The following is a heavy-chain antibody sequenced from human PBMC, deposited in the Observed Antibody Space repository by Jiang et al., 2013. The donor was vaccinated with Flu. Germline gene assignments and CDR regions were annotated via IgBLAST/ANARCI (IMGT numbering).Heavy chain of an antibody. CDR2: IIPIFGTA. Sequence: SGAEVKKPGSSVKVSCKASGGTFSSYAISWVRQAPGQGLEWMGGIIPIFGTANYAQKFQGRVTITADESTSTAYMELSSLRSEDTAVYYCASRSGYCSGGSCYYYYGMDVWGQGTTVTVSS. D-gene: IGHD2-15*01. V-gene: IGHV1-69*01. J-gene: IGHJ6*02. CDR3: ASRSGYCSGGSCYYYYGMDV. CDR1: GGTFSSYA.